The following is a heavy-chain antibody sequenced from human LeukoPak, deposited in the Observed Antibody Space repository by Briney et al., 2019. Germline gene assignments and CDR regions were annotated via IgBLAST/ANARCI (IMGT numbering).Heavy chain of an antibody. J-gene: IGHJ4*02. CDR3: ARVHYCILTGYSYFDY. D-gene: IGHD3-9*01. V-gene: IGHV1-18*01. CDR1: GYTFTSYG. Sequence: ASVKVSCKASGYTFTSYGISWVRQAPGQGLEWVAWISAYNDNTNYAQKLQGRVTMTTDTSTSTDYMELRSLRSDDTAVYYCARVHYCILTGYSYFDYWGQGTLVTVSS. CDR2: ISAYNDNT.